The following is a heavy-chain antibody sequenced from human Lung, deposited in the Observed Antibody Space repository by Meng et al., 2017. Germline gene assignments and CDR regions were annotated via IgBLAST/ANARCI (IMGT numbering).Heavy chain of an antibody. D-gene: IGHD4-11*01. Sequence: QVQLKQWGAGLLKPSETLSLTCVVSGGSFSDYYWSWIRQPPGKGLEWIGEINHSGSTNYNPSLESRATISVDTSQNNLSLKLSSVTAADSAVYYCARGPTTMAHDFDYWGQGTLVTSPQ. CDR3: ARGPTTMAHDFDY. V-gene: IGHV4-34*01. J-gene: IGHJ4*02. CDR2: INHSGST. CDR1: GGSFSDYY.